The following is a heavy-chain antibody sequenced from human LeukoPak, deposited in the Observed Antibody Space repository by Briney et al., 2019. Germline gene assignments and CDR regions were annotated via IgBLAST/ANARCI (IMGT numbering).Heavy chain of an antibody. CDR2: INHSGST. V-gene: IGHV4-34*01. CDR3: ARGLLTGYSSSWYVGSYNWFDP. D-gene: IGHD6-13*01. J-gene: IGHJ5*02. Sequence: PSETLSLTCAVYGGSFSGYYWSWIRQPPGKGLEWIGEINHSGSTNYNPSLKSRVTISVDTSKNQFSLKLSSVTAADTAAYYCARGLLTGYSSSWYVGSYNWFDPWGQGTLVTVSS. CDR1: GGSFSGYY.